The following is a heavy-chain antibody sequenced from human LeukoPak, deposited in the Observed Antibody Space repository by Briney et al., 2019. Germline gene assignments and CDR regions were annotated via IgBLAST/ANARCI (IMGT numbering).Heavy chain of an antibody. J-gene: IGHJ6*03. CDR1: GGSISSGGYY. V-gene: IGHV4-31*03. CDR3: VRVFIPPLDYYYMDV. Sequence: SETLSLTCTVSGGSISSGGYYWSWIRQHPGKGLEWIGYIYYSGSTYYNPSLKSRVTISVDTSKNQFSLKLSSVTAADTAVYYCVRVFIPPLDYYYMDVWGKGTTVTVSS. CDR2: IYYSGST.